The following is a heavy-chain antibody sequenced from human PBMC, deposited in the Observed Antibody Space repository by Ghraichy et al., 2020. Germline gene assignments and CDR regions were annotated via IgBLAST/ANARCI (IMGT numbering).Heavy chain of an antibody. D-gene: IGHD1-26*01. J-gene: IGHJ4*02. CDR2: IIPIFGTA. V-gene: IGHV1-69*13. Sequence: SVKVSCKASGGTFSSYAISWVRQAPGQGLEWMGGIIPIFGTANYAQKFQGRVTITADESTSTAYMELSSLRSEDTAVYYCASEIVSGELLYYFDYWGQGTLVTVSS. CDR1: GGTFSSYA. CDR3: ASEIVSGELLYYFDY.